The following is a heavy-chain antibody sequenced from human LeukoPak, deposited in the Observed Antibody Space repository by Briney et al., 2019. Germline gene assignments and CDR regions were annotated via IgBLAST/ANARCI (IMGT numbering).Heavy chain of an antibody. J-gene: IGHJ4*02. CDR3: AREEGYSYGPFDY. Sequence: GGSLRLSCAASGFTVSAYAMAWVRQAPGKGLEWVSTIYDDNTYYADSVKGRFTISRDNSKNTLYLQMNSLRAEDTAVYYCAREEGYSYGPFDYWGQGTLVTVSS. D-gene: IGHD5-18*01. CDR2: IYDDNT. V-gene: IGHV3-66*02. CDR1: GFTVSAYA.